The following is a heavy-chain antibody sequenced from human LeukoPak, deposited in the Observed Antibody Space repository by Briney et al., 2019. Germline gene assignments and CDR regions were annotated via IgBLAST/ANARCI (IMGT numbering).Heavy chain of an antibody. V-gene: IGHV4-59*01. J-gene: IGHJ4*02. CDR3: ARTGSTVTMLYPFDH. CDR1: GGSIRSCY. D-gene: IGHD4-17*01. CDR2: IYYSGST. Sequence: SETLSLTCTVSGGSIRSCYWSWIRQPPGKGLEWIGYIYYSGSTNYSPSLKSRVSISVDTSKNQFSLKLSSVTAADTAVYYCARTGSTVTMLYPFDHWGQGTLVTVSA.